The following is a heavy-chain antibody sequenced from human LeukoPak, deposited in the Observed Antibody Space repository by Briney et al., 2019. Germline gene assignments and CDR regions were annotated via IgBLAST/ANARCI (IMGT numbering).Heavy chain of an antibody. Sequence: GRSLRLSCATSGFALASYAMNWVRQGPGRGLEWVSGISDSGGTTYYADSVKGRFTISRDNSKNTLYLQMNSLRAEDTAVYYCARGTPRDGYNSGYFDYWGQGTLVTVSS. CDR1: GFALASYA. D-gene: IGHD5-24*01. CDR3: ARGTPRDGYNSGYFDY. J-gene: IGHJ4*02. V-gene: IGHV3-23*01. CDR2: ISDSGGTT.